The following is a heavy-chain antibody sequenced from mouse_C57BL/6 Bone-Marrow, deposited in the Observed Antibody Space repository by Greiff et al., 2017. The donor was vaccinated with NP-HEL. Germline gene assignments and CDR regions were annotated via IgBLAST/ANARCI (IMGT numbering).Heavy chain of an antibody. CDR1: GFTFNTYA. D-gene: IGHD1-1*01. Sequence: EVQGVESGGGLVQPKGSLKLSCAASGFTFNTYAMHWVRQAPGKGLEWVARIRSKSSNYATYYADSVKDSFTISRDDSQSMLYLQMNNLKTENTTMYYCVREDYGSSYFDVWGTGTTVTVSS. J-gene: IGHJ1*03. CDR3: VREDYGSSYFDV. CDR2: IRSKSSNYAT. V-gene: IGHV10-3*01.